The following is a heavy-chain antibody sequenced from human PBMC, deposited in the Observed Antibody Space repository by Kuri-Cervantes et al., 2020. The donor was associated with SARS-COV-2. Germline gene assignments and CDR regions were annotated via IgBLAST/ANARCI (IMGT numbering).Heavy chain of an antibody. CDR3: AKYEGFGTVFDS. Sequence: SETLSLTCAVSGASVTKYYWSWIRQAPRKGLEWIGYIHYSEGTKYNPSLKDRLTISLDMSKSHFSLELSSVTAADTAVYYCAKYEGFGTVFDSWGQGVQITVAS. V-gene: IGHV4-59*02. D-gene: IGHD3-10*01. CDR1: GASVTKYY. J-gene: IGHJ5*01. CDR2: IHYSEGT.